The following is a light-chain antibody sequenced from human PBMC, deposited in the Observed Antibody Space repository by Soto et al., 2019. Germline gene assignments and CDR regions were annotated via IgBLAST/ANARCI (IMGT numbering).Light chain of an antibody. CDR3: QQYGTSLYT. J-gene: IGKJ2*01. V-gene: IGKV3-20*01. CDR2: AAS. Sequence: IVLTQSPDTLSLSPGERATLSCRASQSVSNNYLAWYQKKPGQAPRLLIYAASTRVTGAPDRFSGSGSGTDFTLTISRLESDDFAVYYCQQYGTSLYTFGQGTKLEIK. CDR1: QSVSNNY.